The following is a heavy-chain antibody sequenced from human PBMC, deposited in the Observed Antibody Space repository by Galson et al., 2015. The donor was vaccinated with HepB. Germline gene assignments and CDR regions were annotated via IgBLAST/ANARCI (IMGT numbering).Heavy chain of an antibody. CDR2: IFTSGGA. D-gene: IGHD3-3*01. V-gene: IGHV4-61*02. CDR1: GGSIGSGSYY. Sequence: TLSLTCTVSGGSIGSGSYYWSWIRQPAGKGLEWIGRIFTSGGANYNPSLESRVTMSIDTSKNQFPLRLSSVTAADTALYYCARVEFLKWFFDPWGQGTPVTVSS. CDR3: ARVEFLKWFFDP. J-gene: IGHJ5*02.